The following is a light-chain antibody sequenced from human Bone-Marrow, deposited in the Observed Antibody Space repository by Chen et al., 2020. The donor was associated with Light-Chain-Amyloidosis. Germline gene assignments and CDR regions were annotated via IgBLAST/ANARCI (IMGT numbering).Light chain of an antibody. J-gene: IGKJ2*01. CDR2: DAS. CDR1: QSVSSY. Sequence: EIVLTQSPATLSFSPGERATLSCRASQSVSSYLAWYQQKPGQAPRLLIYDASNSATGIPARFSGSGSETDVTLTISSLEPEDFEVYYSGQRRNWTRGYTFGKGTKQEIK. V-gene: IGKV3-11*01. CDR3: GQRRNWTRGYT.